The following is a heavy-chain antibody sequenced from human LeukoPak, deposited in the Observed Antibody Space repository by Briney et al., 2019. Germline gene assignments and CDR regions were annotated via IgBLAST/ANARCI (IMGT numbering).Heavy chain of an antibody. CDR3: AKDLGSVVTPPSLDY. CDR1: GFTFSSYG. CDR2: IWYDGSNK. Sequence: GGSLRLSCAASGFTFSSYGTHWVRQAPGKGLEWVAVIWYDGSNKYYADSVKGRFTISRDNSKNTLYLQMNSLRAEDTAVYYCAKDLGSVVTPPSLDYWGQGTLVTVSS. V-gene: IGHV3-33*06. D-gene: IGHD4-23*01. J-gene: IGHJ4*02.